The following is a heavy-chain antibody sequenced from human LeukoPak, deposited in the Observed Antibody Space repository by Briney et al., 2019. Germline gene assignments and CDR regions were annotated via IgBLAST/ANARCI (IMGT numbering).Heavy chain of an antibody. D-gene: IGHD2-2*01. CDR3: AVGYCSSTSCYRAHYYYYYGMDV. J-gene: IGHJ6*02. Sequence: GGSLRLSCAASGFTFSSYGMHWVRQAPGKGLEWVAVIWYDGSNKYYADSVKGRFTISRDNSKNMLYLQMNSLRAEDTAVYYCAVGYCSSTSCYRAHYYYYYGMDVWGQGTTVTVSS. CDR1: GFTFSSYG. CDR2: IWYDGSNK. V-gene: IGHV3-30*02.